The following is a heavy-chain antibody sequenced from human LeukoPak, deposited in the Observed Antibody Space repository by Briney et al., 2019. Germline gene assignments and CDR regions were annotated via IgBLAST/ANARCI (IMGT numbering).Heavy chain of an antibody. CDR2: IYSGGST. V-gene: IGHV3-66*01. CDR3: ARGPPSGYGSGSYYRYYFDY. Sequence: PGGSLRLSCAASGFTVSSNYMSWVRQAPGKGLEWVSVIYSGGSTYYADSVKGRFTISRDNSKNTLYLQMNSLRAEDTAVYYCARGPPSGYGSGSYYRYYFDYWGQGTLATVSS. D-gene: IGHD3-10*01. J-gene: IGHJ4*02. CDR1: GFTVSSNY.